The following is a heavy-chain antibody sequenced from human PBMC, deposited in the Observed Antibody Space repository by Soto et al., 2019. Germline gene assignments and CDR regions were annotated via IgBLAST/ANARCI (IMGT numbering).Heavy chain of an antibody. V-gene: IGHV3-30*18. CDR2: ISYDGSNK. CDR3: AKGPRGATRWWVPHDD. Sequence: PGGSLRLSCAASGFTFSSYGMHWVRQAPGKGLEWVAVISYDGSNKYYADSVKGRFTISRDNSKNTLYLQMNSLRAEDTAVYYCAKGPRGATRWWVPHDDWGQGTLVTVSS. D-gene: IGHD1-26*01. CDR1: GFTFSSYG. J-gene: IGHJ4*02.